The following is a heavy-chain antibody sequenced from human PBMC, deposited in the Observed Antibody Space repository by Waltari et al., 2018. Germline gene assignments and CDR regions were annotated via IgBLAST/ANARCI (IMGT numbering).Heavy chain of an antibody. CDR1: GYTFTGYY. V-gene: IGHV1-2*06. Sequence: QVQLVQSGAEVKKPGASVKVSCKASGYTFTGYYMHWVRQAPGQGLEWMGRINPNRGGTNYAQKVQGRVTRTRDTSISTAYMELSRLRSDDTAVYYCARGGVVTRAEDAFDIWGQGTMVTVSS. CDR2: INPNRGGT. D-gene: IGHD2-21*02. CDR3: ARGGVVTRAEDAFDI. J-gene: IGHJ3*02.